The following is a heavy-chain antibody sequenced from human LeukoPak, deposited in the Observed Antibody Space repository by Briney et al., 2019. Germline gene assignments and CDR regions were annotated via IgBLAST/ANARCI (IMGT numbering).Heavy chain of an antibody. CDR2: ISSSSSYI. Sequence: GGSLRLSCAASGFTFSSYSMNWVRQAPGKGLEWVSSISSSSSYIYYADSVKGRFTISRDNAKNSLYLQVNSLRAEDTAVYYCARGRVIAVTDYWGQGTLVTVSS. CDR1: GFTFSSYS. D-gene: IGHD6-19*01. CDR3: ARGRVIAVTDY. V-gene: IGHV3-21*01. J-gene: IGHJ4*02.